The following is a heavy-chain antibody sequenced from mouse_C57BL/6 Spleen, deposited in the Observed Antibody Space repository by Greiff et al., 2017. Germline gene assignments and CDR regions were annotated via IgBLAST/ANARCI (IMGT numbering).Heavy chain of an antibody. CDR3: ARALGGSSFDY. D-gene: IGHD1-1*01. CDR1: GFTFSSYA. Sequence: EVHLVESGGGLVKPGGSLKLSCAASGFTFSSYAMSWVRQTPEKRLEWVATISDGGSYTYYPDNVKGRFTISRDNAKNNLYLQMSHLKSEDTAMYYCARALGGSSFDYWGQGTTLTVSS. V-gene: IGHV5-4*01. CDR2: ISDGGSYT. J-gene: IGHJ2*01.